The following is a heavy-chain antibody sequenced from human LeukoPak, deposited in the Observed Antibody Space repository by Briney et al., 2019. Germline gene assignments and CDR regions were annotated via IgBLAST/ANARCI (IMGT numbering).Heavy chain of an antibody. V-gene: IGHV3-33*01. Sequence: QPGGSLRLSCAASGFTFSSYGMHWVRQAPGKGLEWVAVIWYDGSNKYYADSVKGRFTISRDNSKNTLYLQMNSLRAEDTAVYYCARDKNRDGYNLDYWGQGTLVTVSS. D-gene: IGHD5-24*01. CDR2: IWYDGSNK. CDR3: ARDKNRDGYNLDY. J-gene: IGHJ4*02. CDR1: GFTFSSYG.